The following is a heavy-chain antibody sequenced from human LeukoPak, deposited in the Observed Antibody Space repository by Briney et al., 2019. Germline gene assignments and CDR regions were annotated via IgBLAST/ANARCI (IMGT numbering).Heavy chain of an antibody. Sequence: ASVKVSCKASGYTFTSYGITWVRQAPGQGLEWMGWISAYNGHTKYAQKLQGRVTMTTDTSTSTAYMELGSLRSDDTAVYFCARGLPPRRDYDSNGYYSYYFDSWGQGTLVTVSS. CDR1: GYTFTSYG. V-gene: IGHV1-18*01. D-gene: IGHD3-22*01. J-gene: IGHJ4*02. CDR2: ISAYNGHT. CDR3: ARGLPPRRDYDSNGYYSYYFDS.